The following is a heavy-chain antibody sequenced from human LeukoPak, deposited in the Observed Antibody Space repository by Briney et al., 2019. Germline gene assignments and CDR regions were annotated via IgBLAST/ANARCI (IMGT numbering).Heavy chain of an antibody. J-gene: IGHJ4*02. CDR2: IKQDGSDK. D-gene: IGHD5-18*01. Sequence: PGGSLRLSCAASGFTFSSYWMNWVRQAPGKGLEWVANIKQDGSDKYYVDSVKGRFTISRDNSKNSLYLQMNSLRAEDTAVYYCAGGGQYSFYWGQGTLVTVSS. CDR3: AGGGQYSFY. CDR1: GFTFSSYW. V-gene: IGHV3-7*01.